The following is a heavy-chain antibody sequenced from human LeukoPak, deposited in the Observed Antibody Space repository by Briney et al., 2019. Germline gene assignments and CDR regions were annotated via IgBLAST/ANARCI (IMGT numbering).Heavy chain of an antibody. D-gene: IGHD3-10*01. V-gene: IGHV3-33*01. CDR3: ARVGGSMVRGVINPVDY. J-gene: IGHJ4*02. CDR2: IWYDGSNK. Sequence: GRSLRLSCAASGFTLSNYGMHWVRQDPGKGLEWVAIIWYDGSNKYYADSVKGRFTISRDNSKNTLYLQMNSLRAEDTAVYYCARVGGSMVRGVINPVDYWGQGTLVTVSS. CDR1: GFTLSNYG.